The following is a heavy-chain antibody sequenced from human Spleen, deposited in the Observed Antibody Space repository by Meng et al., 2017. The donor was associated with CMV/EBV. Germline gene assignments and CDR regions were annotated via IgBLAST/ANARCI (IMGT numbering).Heavy chain of an antibody. D-gene: IGHD4-23*01. Sequence: SGFTFSRYPIHWVSQAPGKGLEWVAVISYDGSNKFYADSVRGRFTISRDNSKNMLYLQMNSLRPDDTAVYYCARDRDGGNSGDAFDIWGQGTMVTVSS. V-gene: IGHV3-30-3*01. CDR3: ARDRDGGNSGDAFDI. J-gene: IGHJ3*02. CDR1: GFTFSRYP. CDR2: ISYDGSNK.